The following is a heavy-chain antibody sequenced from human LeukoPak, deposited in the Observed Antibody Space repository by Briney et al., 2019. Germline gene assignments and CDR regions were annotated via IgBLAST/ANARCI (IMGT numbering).Heavy chain of an antibody. J-gene: IGHJ4*02. V-gene: IGHV4-30-4*01. CDR2: IYYSGST. Sequence: SETLSLTCTVSGGSISRGDYYWSWIRQPPGKGLEWIGYIYYSGSTDYNLSLKSRVTISVDTSKNQFSLKLSSVTAADTAVYYCARGKSKFDYWGQGTLVTVSS. CDR3: ARGKSKFDY. CDR1: GGSISRGDYY.